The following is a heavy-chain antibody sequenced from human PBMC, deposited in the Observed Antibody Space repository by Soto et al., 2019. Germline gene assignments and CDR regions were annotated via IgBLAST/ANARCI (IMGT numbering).Heavy chain of an antibody. CDR3: ARDPAMIVVVITEYYYGMDV. J-gene: IGHJ6*02. Sequence: ASVKVSCKASGYTFTSYAMHWVRQAPGQRLEWMGWINAGNGNTKYSQKFRGRVTITRDTSASTAYMELSSLRSEDTAVYYCARDPAMIVVVITEYYYGMDVWGQGTTVTVSS. V-gene: IGHV1-3*01. CDR1: GYTFTSYA. CDR2: INAGNGNT. D-gene: IGHD3-22*01.